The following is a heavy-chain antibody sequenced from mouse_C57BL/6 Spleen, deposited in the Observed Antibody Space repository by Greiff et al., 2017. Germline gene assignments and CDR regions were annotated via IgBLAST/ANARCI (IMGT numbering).Heavy chain of an antibody. J-gene: IGHJ1*03. CDR1: GYAFSSSW. CDR2: IYPGDGDT. D-gene: IGHD2-2*01. Sequence: QVQLQQSGPELVKPGASVKISCKASGYAFSSSWMNWVKQRPGKGLEWIGRIYPGDGDTNYNGKFKGKATLTADKSSSTAYMQLSSLTCEDSEVYFCARTGYDWYFDVWGTGTTVTVSS. V-gene: IGHV1-82*01. CDR3: ARTGYDWYFDV.